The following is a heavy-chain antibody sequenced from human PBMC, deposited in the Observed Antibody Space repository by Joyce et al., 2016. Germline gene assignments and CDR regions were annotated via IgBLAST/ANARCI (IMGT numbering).Heavy chain of an antibody. J-gene: IGHJ4*02. D-gene: IGHD4-23*01. Sequence: QVQLVQSGAEVKNPGASVTVSCKASGFSFSGYYIHWVRQAPGQGLEWMGWIKPDRGDTIYAQKCQGRVTMTRDTSISTVYLELGRLTSDDTALYYCAREYGGTFYFDYWGQVTLVTVSS. CDR3: AREYGGTFYFDY. CDR1: GFSFSGYY. CDR2: IKPDRGDT. V-gene: IGHV1-2*02.